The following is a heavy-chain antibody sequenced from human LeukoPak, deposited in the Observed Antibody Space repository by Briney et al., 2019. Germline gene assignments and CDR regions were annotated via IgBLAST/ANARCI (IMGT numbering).Heavy chain of an antibody. CDR2: ISAYNGNT. D-gene: IGHD6-13*01. V-gene: IGHV1-18*01. CDR3: ARDGLLPDSSSWYH. J-gene: IGHJ4*02. CDR1: GYTFTSYG. Sequence: GASVKVSCKASGYTFTSYGISWVRQAPGHGLEWMGWISAYNGNTNYAQKLQGRVTMTTDTSTSTAYMELRSLRSDDTAVYYCARDGLLPDSSSWYHWGQGTLVTVSS.